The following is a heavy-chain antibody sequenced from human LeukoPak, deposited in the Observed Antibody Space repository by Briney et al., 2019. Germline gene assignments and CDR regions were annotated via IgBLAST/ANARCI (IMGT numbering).Heavy chain of an antibody. V-gene: IGHV4-30-4*01. CDR2: IYYSGST. D-gene: IGHD3/OR15-3a*01. Sequence: PSETLSLTCTVSGGSISSGDYYWSWIRQPPGKGLEWIGYIYYSGSTYYNPSLKSRVTISVDTSKNQFSLKLSSVTAADTAVYYCARDYKRRSWLVDPRSYYYGMDVWGQGTTVTVSS. CDR3: ARDYKRRSWLVDPRSYYYGMDV. CDR1: GGSISSGDYY. J-gene: IGHJ6*02.